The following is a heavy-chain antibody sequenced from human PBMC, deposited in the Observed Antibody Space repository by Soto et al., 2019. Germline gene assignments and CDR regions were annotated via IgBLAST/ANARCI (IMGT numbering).Heavy chain of an antibody. CDR1: GGSISSYY. J-gene: IGHJ4*02. CDR2: IYSSGST. Sequence: ETLSLTCTVSGGSISSYYWNWIRQPPGKGLEWIGYIYSSGSTNYNPSLKSRLTMSVDTSKNQFSLNLTSVTAADTAVYYCARFGSIAVTRFDYWGQGVLVTVSS. V-gene: IGHV4-59*08. CDR3: ARFGSIAVTRFDY. D-gene: IGHD6-19*01.